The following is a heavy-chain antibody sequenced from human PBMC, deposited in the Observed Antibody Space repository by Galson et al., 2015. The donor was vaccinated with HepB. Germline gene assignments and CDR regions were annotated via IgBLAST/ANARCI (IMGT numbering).Heavy chain of an antibody. D-gene: IGHD2-8*02. CDR3: ATDPTGGDYGGMDV. CDR1: GYTFTSYD. J-gene: IGHJ6*02. CDR2: MNPNSGNT. V-gene: IGHV1-8*01. Sequence: SVKVSCKASGYTFTSYDINWVRQATGQGLEWMGWMNPNSGNTGYAQKFQGGVTMTRNTSISTAYMELSSLRSEDTAVYYCATDPTGGDYGGMDVWGQGTTVTVSS.